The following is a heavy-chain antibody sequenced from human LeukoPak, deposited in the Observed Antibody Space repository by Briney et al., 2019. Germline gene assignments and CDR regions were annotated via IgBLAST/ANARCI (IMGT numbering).Heavy chain of an antibody. V-gene: IGHV4-34*01. CDR1: NGSISGYY. CDR3: ARSPNGSGSYPHY. J-gene: IGHJ4*02. D-gene: IGHD3-10*01. Sequence: SETLSLTCTVSNGSISGYYWSWIRQPPGKGLEWIGEINHSGSTNYNPSLKSRVTISVDTSKNQFSLKLSSVTAADTAVYYCARSPNGSGSYPHYWGQGTLVTVSS. CDR2: INHSGST.